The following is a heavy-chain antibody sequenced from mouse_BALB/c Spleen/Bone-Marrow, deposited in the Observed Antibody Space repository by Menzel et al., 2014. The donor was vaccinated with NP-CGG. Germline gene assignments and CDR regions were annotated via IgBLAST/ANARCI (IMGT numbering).Heavy chain of an antibody. CDR1: GYAFSSSW. Sequence: LQESGPELVKPGASVKISCKASGYAFSSSWMDWVKQRPGQGLEWIGRIYPGDGDTNYNGKFKGKATLTADKSSSTAYMQLSSLTSVDSAVHFCARRRDYDRYFDVWGAGTTVTVSS. CDR2: IYPGDGDT. CDR3: ARRRDYDRYFDV. D-gene: IGHD2-4*01. J-gene: IGHJ1*01. V-gene: IGHV1-82*01.